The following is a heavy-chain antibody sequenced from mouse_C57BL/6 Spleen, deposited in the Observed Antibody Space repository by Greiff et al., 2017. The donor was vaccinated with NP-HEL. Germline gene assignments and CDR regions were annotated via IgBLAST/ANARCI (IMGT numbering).Heavy chain of an antibody. CDR1: GFTFSDYG. J-gene: IGHJ2*01. D-gene: IGHD4-1*01. Sequence: EVKLMESGGGLVQPGGSLKLSCAASGFTFSDYGMAWVRQAPRKGPEWVAFISNLAYSIYYADTVTGRFTISRENAKNTLYLEMSSLRSEDTAMYYCARTGKGYYFDYWGQGTTLTVSS. CDR2: ISNLAYSI. CDR3: ARTGKGYYFDY. V-gene: IGHV5-15*01.